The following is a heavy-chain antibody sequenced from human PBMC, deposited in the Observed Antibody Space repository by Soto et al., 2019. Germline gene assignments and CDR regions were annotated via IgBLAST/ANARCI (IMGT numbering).Heavy chain of an antibody. CDR2: INSDGSSI. J-gene: IGHJ4*02. Sequence: GGSLRLSCATSGLTFSRYWMHWVRQVPGKGLVWVSRINSDGSSISYSDSVKGRFTISRDNAKNTLYLQMNSLRVEDTAVYYCARLPVDTITSLDYWGQGTLVTVSS. V-gene: IGHV3-74*01. CDR1: GLTFSRYW. D-gene: IGHD3-3*01. CDR3: ARLPVDTITSLDY.